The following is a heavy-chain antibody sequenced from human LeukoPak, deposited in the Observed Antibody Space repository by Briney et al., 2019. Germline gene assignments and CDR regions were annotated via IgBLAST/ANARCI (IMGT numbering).Heavy chain of an antibody. CDR3: ARAPHYGSGSDP. V-gene: IGHV4-30-4*01. Sequence: SETLSLTCTVSGGSISTGDYYWSWIRQPPGKGLEWIGYVYYSGSTYYNPSLKSRVTIAMDTSKNHFSLKLGSVTAADTAVCFCARAPHYGSGSDPWGQGTLVTVSS. J-gene: IGHJ5*02. D-gene: IGHD3-10*01. CDR2: VYYSGST. CDR1: GGSISTGDYY.